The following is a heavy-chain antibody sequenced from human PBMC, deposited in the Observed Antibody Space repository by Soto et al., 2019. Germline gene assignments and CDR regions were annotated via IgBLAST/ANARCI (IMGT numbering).Heavy chain of an antibody. J-gene: IGHJ4*02. D-gene: IGHD3-10*01. CDR3: ARVSRYGSGGYYNLAVRY. CDR1: GYSFTSYW. Sequence: GESLKISCKGSGYSFTSYWIGWVRQMPGKGLEWMGIIYPGDSDTRYSPSFQGQVTISADKSISTAYLQWSSLKASDTAMYYCARVSRYGSGGYYNLAVRYWGQGTLVTVSS. V-gene: IGHV5-51*01. CDR2: IYPGDSDT.